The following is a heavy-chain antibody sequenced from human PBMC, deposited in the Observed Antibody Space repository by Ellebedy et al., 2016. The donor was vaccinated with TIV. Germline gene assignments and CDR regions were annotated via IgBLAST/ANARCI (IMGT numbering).Heavy chain of an antibody. Sequence: MPSETLSLTCAVSGGSISGYYWSWVRQPPGKGLEWIGYAYYSGSTNYNPSLKSRVTISVDTSKKQFSLKLSSVTAADTAVYYCARSPFYYDTFPGYWGQGTLVTVSS. CDR1: GGSISGYY. CDR3: ARSPFYYDTFPGY. J-gene: IGHJ4*02. D-gene: IGHD3-16*01. CDR2: AYYSGST. V-gene: IGHV4-59*01.